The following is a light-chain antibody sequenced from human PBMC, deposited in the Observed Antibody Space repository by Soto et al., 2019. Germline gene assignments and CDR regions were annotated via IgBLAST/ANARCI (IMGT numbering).Light chain of an antibody. J-gene: IGKJ3*01. Sequence: EIVLTQSPATLSLSPGDRATLSCRASRTVSKSYIAWYQQKPGQAPRLLIYATSTRATGVPDRFSGSGSGTYIALTISRLDPEDVADYYYQQVTSSYTFGPGTKVDIK. CDR2: ATS. CDR1: RTVSKSY. CDR3: QQVTSSYT. V-gene: IGKV3D-20*02.